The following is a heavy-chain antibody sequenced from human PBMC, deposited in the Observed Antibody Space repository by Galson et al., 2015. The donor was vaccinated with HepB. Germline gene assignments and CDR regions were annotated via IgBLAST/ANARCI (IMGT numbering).Heavy chain of an antibody. CDR1: GFNFLIHT. CDR3: ATSNHYGSGSYWFFDY. J-gene: IGHJ4*02. D-gene: IGHD3-10*01. CDR2: ISSSSVYI. V-gene: IGHV3-21*04. Sequence: LRLSCVDYGFNFLIHTMLCAGEAPGKGLQSVRSISSSSVYIYHADSVKGRFTTFRDYLKIMLYRDMNSLKAEDTAVYYCATSNHYGSGSYWFFDYWGQGTLVTVSS.